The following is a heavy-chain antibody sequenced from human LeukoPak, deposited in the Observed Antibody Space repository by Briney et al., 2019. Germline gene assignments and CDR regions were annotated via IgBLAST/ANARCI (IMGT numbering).Heavy chain of an antibody. CDR3: ARGRRDIVVVPADPPYYFDY. Sequence: ASVKVSCKASGYTFTSYDINWVRQATGQVLEWMGWMNPNSGNTGYAQKFQGRVTMTRNTSISTAYMELSSLRSEDTAVYYCARGRRDIVVVPADPPYYFDYWGQGTLVTVSS. CDR1: GYTFTSYD. V-gene: IGHV1-8*01. J-gene: IGHJ4*02. CDR2: MNPNSGNT. D-gene: IGHD2-2*01.